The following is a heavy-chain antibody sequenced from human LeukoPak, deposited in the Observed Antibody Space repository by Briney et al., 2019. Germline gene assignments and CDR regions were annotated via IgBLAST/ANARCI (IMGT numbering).Heavy chain of an antibody. V-gene: IGHV3-48*02. CDR3: ARDPGYSRPSSYGYFDH. Sequence: GGSLRLSCAASGFTFSSYSMIWVRQTPGKGLECLSYITSSSDSIHYADSVRGRFTVSRDNAKNSLYLQMNSLRDEDTAVYYCARDPGYSRPSSYGYFDHWGQGTLATVSS. D-gene: IGHD1-26*01. CDR1: GFTFSSYS. J-gene: IGHJ4*02. CDR2: ITSSSDSI.